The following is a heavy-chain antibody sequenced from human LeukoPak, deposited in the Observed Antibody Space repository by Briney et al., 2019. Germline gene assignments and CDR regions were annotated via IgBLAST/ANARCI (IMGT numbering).Heavy chain of an antibody. CDR3: ARGVYYDILPGYFDY. V-gene: IGHV4-4*07. J-gene: IGHJ4*02. CDR1: GCSISSYY. Sequence: PSETLSLTCSISGCSISSYYWSWILQPAAGELLWIVRIYTSASTNYNPALKSRVTMSVDTSKNQFSLKLSSVTAADTAVYYYARGVYYDILPGYFDYWGQGTLVTVSS. CDR2: IYTSAST. D-gene: IGHD3-9*01.